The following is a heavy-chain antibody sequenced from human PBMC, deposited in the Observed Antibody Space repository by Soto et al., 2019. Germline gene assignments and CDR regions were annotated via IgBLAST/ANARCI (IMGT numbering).Heavy chain of an antibody. CDR2: INHTGST. J-gene: IGHJ5*02. Sequence: SETLSLTCAVYGGSFSGYYWSWIRQPPGKGLEWIGEINHTGSTNYNPSLKSRVTISVDTSKNQFSLKLSSVTAADTAVYYCAREEAIAVAANWFDPWGQGTLVTSPQ. CDR3: AREEAIAVAANWFDP. D-gene: IGHD6-19*01. V-gene: IGHV4-34*01. CDR1: GGSFSGYY.